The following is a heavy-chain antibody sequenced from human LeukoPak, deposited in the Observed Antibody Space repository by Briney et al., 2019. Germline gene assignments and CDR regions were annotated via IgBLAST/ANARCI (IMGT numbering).Heavy chain of an antibody. D-gene: IGHD4-17*01. CDR2: IYYSGST. V-gene: IGHV4-31*03. CDR1: GGSISSGGYY. CDR3: ARAQKPYGDYHYYGMDV. Sequence: SQTLSPTCTVSGGSISSGGYYWRWLRQHPGKGLEWIGYIYYSGSTYYNPSLKSRVTISVDTSKNQFSLKLSSVTAADTAVYYCARAQKPYGDYHYYGMDVWGQGTTVTVSS. J-gene: IGHJ6*02.